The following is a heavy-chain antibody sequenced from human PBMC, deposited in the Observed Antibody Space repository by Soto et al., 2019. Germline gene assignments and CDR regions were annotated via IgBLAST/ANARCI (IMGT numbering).Heavy chain of an antibody. CDR3: EGRYFDWLLGPDAFDI. Sequence: GGSLRLSCAASGFTVSSNYMSWVRQAPGKGLEWVSVFYSGGSTYYADSVKGRFTISRDNSKNTLYLQMNSLRAEDTAVYYCEGRYFDWLLGPDAFDIWGQGTMVTVSS. D-gene: IGHD3-9*01. CDR1: GFTVSSNY. J-gene: IGHJ3*02. V-gene: IGHV3-66*01. CDR2: FYSGGST.